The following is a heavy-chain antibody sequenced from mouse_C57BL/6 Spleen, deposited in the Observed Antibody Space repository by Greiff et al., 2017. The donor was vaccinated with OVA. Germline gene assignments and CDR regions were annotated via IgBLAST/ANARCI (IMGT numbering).Heavy chain of an antibody. V-gene: IGHV1-77*01. D-gene: IGHD1-1*01. CDR3: ARSITSVVAVNYFDY. CDR2: IGPGSGST. Sequence: QVQLQQSGAELVKPGASVKISCKASGYTFTDYYINWVKQRPGQGLEWIGKIGPGSGSTYYNEKFKGKATLTADKSSSTAYMQLSILTSEDSAVYFCARSITSVVAVNYFDYWGQGTSLPVSS. CDR1: GYTFTDYY. J-gene: IGHJ2*02.